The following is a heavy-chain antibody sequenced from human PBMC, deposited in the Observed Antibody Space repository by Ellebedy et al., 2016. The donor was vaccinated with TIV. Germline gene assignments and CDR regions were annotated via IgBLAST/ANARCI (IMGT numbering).Heavy chain of an antibody. J-gene: IGHJ2*01. V-gene: IGHV3-13*01. CDR2: SGAVGDT. CDR1: GFSLTGSD. Sequence: PGGSLRLSCAASGFSLTGSDLHWVRRPAGKGLEWVSASGAVGDTYYPDSVRGRFTISRESAKNSFYLQMTSLTAGDTAVYYCARGGPGGDNWFFGLWGRGTRVTVSS. CDR3: ARGGPGGDNWFFGL. D-gene: IGHD3-10*01.